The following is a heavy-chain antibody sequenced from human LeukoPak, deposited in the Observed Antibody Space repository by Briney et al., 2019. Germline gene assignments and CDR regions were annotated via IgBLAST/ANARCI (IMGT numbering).Heavy chain of an antibody. J-gene: IGHJ4*02. CDR2: ISSSGSTT. V-gene: IGHV3-11*01. CDR3: AGAPRGSYGGYFDY. D-gene: IGHD4/OR15-4a*01. CDR1: GFTFSDYY. Sequence: GGSLRLSCAASGFTFSDYYMSWIRQAPGKGLEWVSHISSSGSTTYCADSVKGRFTISRDNAKNSLFLQMNSLRAEDTAVYYCAGAPRGSYGGYFDYWGQGTLVTVSS.